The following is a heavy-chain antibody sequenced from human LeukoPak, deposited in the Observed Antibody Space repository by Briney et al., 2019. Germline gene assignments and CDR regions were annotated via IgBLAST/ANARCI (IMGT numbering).Heavy chain of an antibody. Sequence: PGGSLRLSCAASGFTFSSFAMSWVRQAPGKGLEWVSYISSSGSTIYYADSVKGRFTISRDNAKNSLYLQMNSLRAEDTAVYYCASRAYGLFHYWGQGTLVTVSS. V-gene: IGHV3-48*04. J-gene: IGHJ4*02. CDR2: ISSSGSTI. D-gene: IGHD3-16*01. CDR3: ASRAYGLFHY. CDR1: GFTFSSFA.